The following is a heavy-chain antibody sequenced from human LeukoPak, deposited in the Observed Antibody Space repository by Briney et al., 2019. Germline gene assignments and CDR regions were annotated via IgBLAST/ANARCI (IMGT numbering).Heavy chain of an antibody. V-gene: IGHV3-48*04. J-gene: IGHJ4*02. CDR1: GFTFSSYS. Sequence: PGGSLRLSCAASGFTFSSYSMNWVRQAPGKGLEWVSYISSSSSTIYYADSVKGRFTISRGNAKNSLYLQMNSLRAEDTAVYYCARASVDIAAAGTVDYWGQGTLVTVSS. CDR2: ISSSSSTI. D-gene: IGHD6-13*01. CDR3: ARASVDIAAAGTVDY.